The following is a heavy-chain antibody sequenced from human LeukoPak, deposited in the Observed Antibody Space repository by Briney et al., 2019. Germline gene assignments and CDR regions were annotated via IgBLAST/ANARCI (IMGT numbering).Heavy chain of an antibody. V-gene: IGHV3-30-3*01. CDR1: GFTFRDYP. CDR2: IANDGTNH. D-gene: IGHD6-19*01. CDR3: ARGLYSSGWGDWFDP. Sequence: GTSLRLSCEASGFTFRDYPMHWVRQAPGRGLEWVAVIANDGTNHYDAEFVKGRFTISRDNSKNTLYLQMNSLRAEDTAVYYCARGLYSSGWGDWFDPWGQGTLVTVSS. J-gene: IGHJ5*02.